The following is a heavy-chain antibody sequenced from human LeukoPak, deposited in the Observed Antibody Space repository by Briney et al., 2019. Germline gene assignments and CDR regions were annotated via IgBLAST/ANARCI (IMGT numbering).Heavy chain of an antibody. CDR1: GYTFTSYA. CDR3: ARVDTAMVIGY. J-gene: IGHJ4*02. D-gene: IGHD5-18*01. V-gene: IGHV1-3*01. CDR2: INAGNGNT. Sequence: ASVKVSCKASGYTFTSYAMHWVRQAPGQRLEWMGWINAGNGNTKYSQKFQGRVTIARDTSASTAYMELSSLRSEDTAVYYCARVDTAMVIGYWGQGTLVTVSS.